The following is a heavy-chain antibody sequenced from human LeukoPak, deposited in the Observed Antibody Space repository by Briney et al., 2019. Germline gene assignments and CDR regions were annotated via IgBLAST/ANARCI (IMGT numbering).Heavy chain of an antibody. Sequence: GGSLRLSCAASGFTVSNSYMNWVRQAPGKGLVWVSLISTDGSSTRYADSVKGRFTISRDNAKNTLYVQMNSLRAEDTAVYYCARGGSGSSYLVHIWGQGTLVTVSS. J-gene: IGHJ4*02. CDR3: ARGGSGSSYLVHI. V-gene: IGHV3-74*01. CDR1: GFTVSNSY. D-gene: IGHD1-26*01. CDR2: ISTDGSST.